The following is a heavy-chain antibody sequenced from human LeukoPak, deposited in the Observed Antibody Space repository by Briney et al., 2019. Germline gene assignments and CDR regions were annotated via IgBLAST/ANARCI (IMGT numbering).Heavy chain of an antibody. CDR2: ISTSSSYI. V-gene: IGHV3-21*01. CDR1: GFNFDTFV. D-gene: IGHD3-10*01. Sequence: PGGSLRLSCAASGFNFDTFVMNWVRQAPGKGLEWVSSISTSSSYIYYADSVKGRFTISRDNAKNSLYLQMNSLRAEDTAVYFCTRESGDSYLSSYYYGMDVWGQGTTVTVSA. CDR3: TRESGDSYLSSYYYGMDV. J-gene: IGHJ6*01.